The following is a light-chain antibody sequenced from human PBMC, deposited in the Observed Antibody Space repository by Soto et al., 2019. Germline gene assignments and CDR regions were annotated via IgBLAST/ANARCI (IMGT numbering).Light chain of an antibody. CDR3: SSYTSSSNYV. V-gene: IGLV2-14*01. J-gene: IGLJ1*01. CDR2: EVS. Sequence: QSVLTQPASVSGSPGQSITISCTGTSSDVGGYNYVSWYQQHPAKAPKLMIFEVSNRPSGISNRFSGSKSGNTASLTISGLQAEDEAPYYCSSYTSSSNYVFGTGTTVTVL. CDR1: SSDVGGYNY.